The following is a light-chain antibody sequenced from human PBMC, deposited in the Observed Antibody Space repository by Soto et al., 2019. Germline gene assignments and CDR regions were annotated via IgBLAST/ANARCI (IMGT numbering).Light chain of an antibody. V-gene: IGLV2-14*01. CDR1: SSDVGGYNY. CDR2: DGS. CDR3: SSYTSSSTLRV. J-gene: IGLJ1*01. Sequence: QSALTQPASVSGSPGQSITISCTGTSSDVGGYNYVSWYQQHPGKAPKLMIYDGSNRPSGVSNRFSGSKSGNTASLTISGLQAEDEADYYCSSYTSSSTLRVFGTGTKLTVL.